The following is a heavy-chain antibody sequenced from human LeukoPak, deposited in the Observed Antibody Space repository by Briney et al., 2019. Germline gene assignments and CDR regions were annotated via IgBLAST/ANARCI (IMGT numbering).Heavy chain of an antibody. V-gene: IGHV4-59*08. CDR2: IYYSGTT. J-gene: IGHJ4*02. D-gene: IGHD2-15*01. Sequence: SETLSLTCAVSGGSISGYSWSWIRQPPGKGLEWIGNIYYSGTTNYNPSLKSRVTISVDTSKKQFSLKLSSVTAADTAVYYCARHTTGGGDFWGQGTLVTVSS. CDR1: GGSISGYS. CDR3: ARHTTGGGDF.